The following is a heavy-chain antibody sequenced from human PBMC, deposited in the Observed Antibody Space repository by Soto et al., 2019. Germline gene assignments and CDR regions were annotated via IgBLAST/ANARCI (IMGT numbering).Heavy chain of an antibody. D-gene: IGHD3-16*01. J-gene: IGHJ4*02. CDR1: LYTFTNYY. Sequence: SSVKVSCNASLYTFTNYYIHLLLQSPGQGLEWMGVIHYSGATPNYAQKFQGRVTMARDTSTSTVYVELSSLTSEDTAVYYCARGGKDLEKIGSFEYWGKGNMVNVSS. CDR2: IHYSGATP. CDR3: ARGGKDLEKIGSFEY. V-gene: IGHV1-46*01.